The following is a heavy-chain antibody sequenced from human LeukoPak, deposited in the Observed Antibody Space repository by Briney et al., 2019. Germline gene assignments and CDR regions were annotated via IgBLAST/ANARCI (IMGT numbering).Heavy chain of an antibody. CDR3: ARVLSLLDAFDI. CDR2: INPNSGGT. V-gene: IGHV1-2*02. J-gene: IGHJ3*02. Sequence: GASVKVSCKASGYTFAGYYVHWVRQAPGQGLEWMGWINPNSGGTNYAQKFQGRVTMTRDTSISTAYMELSRLRSDDTAVYYCARVLSLLDAFDIWGQGTMVTVSS. CDR1: GYTFAGYY.